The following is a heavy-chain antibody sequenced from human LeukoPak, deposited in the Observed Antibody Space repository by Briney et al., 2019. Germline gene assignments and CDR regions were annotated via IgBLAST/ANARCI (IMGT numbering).Heavy chain of an antibody. CDR2: TYYRSTWYN. V-gene: IGHV6-1*01. J-gene: IGHJ5*02. CDR1: GGKVSGKSVS. CDR3: ARRLTQYDCFDP. D-gene: IGHD2-2*01. Sequence: QTPSLTRALSGGKVSGKSVSWEWIQQSPSRGPVWVGRTYYRSTWYNDYAVSVRGRITVNPDTSKNQFSLHLNSVTPEDTAVYYCARRLTQYDCFDPWGQGILVTVSS.